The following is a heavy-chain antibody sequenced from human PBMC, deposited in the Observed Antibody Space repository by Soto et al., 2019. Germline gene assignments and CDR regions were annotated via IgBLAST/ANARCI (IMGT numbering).Heavy chain of an antibody. CDR2: IGASGAGT. J-gene: IGHJ4*02. CDR1: GFTFSSYA. CDR3: ALRKTGSYFDY. D-gene: IGHD1-26*01. V-gene: IGHV3-23*01. Sequence: EVQLLESGGGLVQPGGSLRLSCAASGFTFSSYAMSWVRQAPVKGLEWVSAIGASGAGTYYAEYVKGRFTISRDNSKNTLYLQMNSQRAEDTAVYYCALRKTGSYFDYWGQGTLVTVSS.